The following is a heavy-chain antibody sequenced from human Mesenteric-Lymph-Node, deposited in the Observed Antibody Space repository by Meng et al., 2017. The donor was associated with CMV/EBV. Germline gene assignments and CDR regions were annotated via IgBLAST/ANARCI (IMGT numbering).Heavy chain of an antibody. CDR2: IYYSGST. J-gene: IGHJ5*02. CDR3: ARVVHNGFDP. CDR1: GGSVSSGDYF. Sequence: LTCTVSGGSVSSGDYFWSWIRQPPGKGLEWIAYIYYSGSTYYNPSLKSRLTLSVDMSKNQFSLKLSSVTAADTAVYYCARVVHNGFDPWGQGTLVTVSS. V-gene: IGHV4-30-4*08.